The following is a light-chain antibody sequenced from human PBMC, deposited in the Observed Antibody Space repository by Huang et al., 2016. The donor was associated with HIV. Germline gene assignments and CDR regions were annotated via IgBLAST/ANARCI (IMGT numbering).Light chain of an antibody. V-gene: IGKV1-39*01. CDR1: QTISNY. Sequence: DIQMTQSPSSLSASVGDRLIITCRASQTISNYLNWYQQKPGKAPQLLIYAASTLQSGVPSRFSGSVFGTDFTLTISSLQPEDFATYYCQQTYNTPQTFGRGTRVEIK. J-gene: IGKJ1*01. CDR2: AAS. CDR3: QQTYNTPQT.